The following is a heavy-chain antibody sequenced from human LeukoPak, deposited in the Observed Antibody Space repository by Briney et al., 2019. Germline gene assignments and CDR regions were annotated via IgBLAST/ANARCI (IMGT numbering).Heavy chain of an antibody. Sequence: GGSLRLSCAASGFTFSSYSMNWVRQAPGKGLESVSYISSSSSTIYYADSVKGRFTISRDNAKNSLYLQMNSLRAEDTAVYYCARGSPGGDIVVVPAAMWDWGQGTLVTVSS. J-gene: IGHJ4*02. CDR3: ARGSPGGDIVVVPAAMWD. CDR1: GFTFSSYS. CDR2: ISSSSSTI. V-gene: IGHV3-48*01. D-gene: IGHD2-2*01.